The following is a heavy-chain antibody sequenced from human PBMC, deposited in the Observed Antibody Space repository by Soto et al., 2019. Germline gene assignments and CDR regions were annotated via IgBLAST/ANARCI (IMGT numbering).Heavy chain of an antibody. Sequence: AGGSLRLSCAASGFTFSSYALSWVRQAPGKGLEWVSAISGSGGSTYYADSVKGRFTISRDNSKNTLYLQMNSLRAEDTAVYYCATLCYWELCPFDYWGQGTLVTVSS. CDR1: GFTFSSYA. CDR3: ATLCYWELCPFDY. D-gene: IGHD1-26*01. V-gene: IGHV3-23*01. CDR2: ISGSGGST. J-gene: IGHJ4*02.